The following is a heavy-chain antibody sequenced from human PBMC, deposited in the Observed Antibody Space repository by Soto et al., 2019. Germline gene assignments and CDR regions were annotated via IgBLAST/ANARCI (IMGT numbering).Heavy chain of an antibody. Sequence: EVKLLESGGGLAQPGGSLRLSCAASGFTFNKYVMTWVRQAPGKGLEWVSSISDGGENTYYADSVKGRFTISRDNSKDTLYLQMTSLTAEDTATYYCRKDQNIVADGNYWGQGALVAVSS. J-gene: IGHJ4*02. CDR3: RKDQNIVADGNY. V-gene: IGHV3-23*01. CDR1: GFTFNKYV. D-gene: IGHD2-21*01. CDR2: ISDGGENT.